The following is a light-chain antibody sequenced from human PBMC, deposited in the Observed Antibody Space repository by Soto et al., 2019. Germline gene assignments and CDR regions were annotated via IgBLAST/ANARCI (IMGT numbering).Light chain of an antibody. CDR2: DAS. J-gene: IGKJ1*01. CDR3: QSHDDA. CDR1: QSISTW. Sequence: DIQMTQSPSTLSASVGDRVTITCRASQSISTWLAWYQQKPGKAPKLLIHDASSLESGVPSRFSGSGSGTEFTLAISSLQPDDFATYYCQSHDDAFGQGTKVDIK. V-gene: IGKV1-5*01.